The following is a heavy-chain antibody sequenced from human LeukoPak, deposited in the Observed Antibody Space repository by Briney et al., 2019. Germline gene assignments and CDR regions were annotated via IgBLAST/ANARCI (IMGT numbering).Heavy chain of an antibody. Sequence: SETLSLTCTVSGYPISSGYYWGWIRQPPGKGLQWVGSIHHSGSTYYSPSLKSRVTISMDTSKNQFSLKMTSVIAADTAVYYCARDKHYDSSVYFDYWGQGTLVTVSS. J-gene: IGHJ4*02. CDR2: IHHSGST. CDR1: GYPISSGYY. D-gene: IGHD3-22*01. V-gene: IGHV4-38-2*02. CDR3: ARDKHYDSSVYFDY.